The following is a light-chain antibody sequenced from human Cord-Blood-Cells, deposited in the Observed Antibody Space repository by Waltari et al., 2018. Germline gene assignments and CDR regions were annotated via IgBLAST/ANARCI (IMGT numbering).Light chain of an antibody. Sequence: QSALTQPASVSGSPGQSLTISCPGTSSDVGGYNYVSWYQQHPGKAPKLMFYDVSKRPSGVSNRFSGSKSGNTASLTISGLQAEDEADYYCSSYTSSSTWVFGGGTKLTVL. V-gene: IGLV2-14*01. CDR2: DVS. CDR1: SSDVGGYNY. J-gene: IGLJ3*02. CDR3: SSYTSSSTWV.